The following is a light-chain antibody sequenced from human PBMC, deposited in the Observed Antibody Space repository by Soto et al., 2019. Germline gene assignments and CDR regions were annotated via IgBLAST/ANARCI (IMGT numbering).Light chain of an antibody. CDR3: AAWDDSLSGVV. J-gene: IGLJ2*01. Sequence: QSALTQPPSASGAPGQRVTISCSGSSSNIGSNYVYWYQQFPGTAPKRLIYSNSQRPSGVPDRFSGSKSGTSASLAISGLRSEDEADYYCAAWDDSLSGVVFGGGTQLTVL. V-gene: IGLV1-47*02. CDR1: SSNIGSNY. CDR2: SNS.